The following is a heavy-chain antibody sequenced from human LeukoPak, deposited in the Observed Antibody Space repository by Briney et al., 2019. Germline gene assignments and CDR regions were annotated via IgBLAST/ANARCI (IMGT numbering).Heavy chain of an antibody. V-gene: IGHV4-59*01. CDR2: MYNSGST. Sequence: SETLSLTCTVPGGSISGSYWSWIRQPPGKGLEWIAYMYNSGSTNYNPSLKSRVTISIDTSKNQFSLKLSSLTAADTAIYYCARGIESYGDYGYWGQGILVTVSS. CDR1: GGSISGSY. D-gene: IGHD4-17*01. J-gene: IGHJ4*02. CDR3: ARGIESYGDYGY.